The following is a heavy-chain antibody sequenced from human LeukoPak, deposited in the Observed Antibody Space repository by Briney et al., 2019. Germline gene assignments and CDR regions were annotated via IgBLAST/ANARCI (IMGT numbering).Heavy chain of an antibody. V-gene: IGHV4-59*01. CDR3: AREYYDFWSASSYWFDP. J-gene: IGHJ5*02. CDR1: GGSISSYY. CDR2: IYYSGST. Sequence: PSETLSLTCTVSGGSISSYYWSWIRQPPGKGLEWIGYIYYSGSTNYNPPLKSRVTISVDTSKNQFSLKLSSVTAADTAVYYCAREYYDFWSASSYWFDPWGQGTLVAVSS. D-gene: IGHD3-3*01.